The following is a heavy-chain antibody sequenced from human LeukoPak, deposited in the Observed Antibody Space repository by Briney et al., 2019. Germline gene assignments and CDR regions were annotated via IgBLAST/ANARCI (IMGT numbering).Heavy chain of an antibody. CDR3: AREVSSSADY. D-gene: IGHD6-6*01. J-gene: IGHJ4*02. CDR2: IYPGDSDT. Sequence: KPGESLTISCRGSGYIFTSYWIGWVRQMPGKGLEWVGIIYPGDSDTRYSPSFQGQVTISAEKSISTAYLQWSSLKASDTAMYYCAREVSSSADYWGQGTLVTASS. CDR1: GYIFTSYW. V-gene: IGHV5-51*03.